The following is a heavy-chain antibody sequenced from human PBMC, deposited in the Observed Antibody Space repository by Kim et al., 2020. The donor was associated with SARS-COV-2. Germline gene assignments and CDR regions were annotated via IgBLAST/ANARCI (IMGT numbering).Heavy chain of an antibody. CDR3: AQNWNLDR. Sequence: GGSLRLSCAASGFTFTTYAMSWVRQAPGKGLEWVSYISYNGACTYYADSVKGRFTISRDNTENTLHLQMNSLRADDTAVYYCAQNWNLDRWGQGTLVTVSS. V-gene: IGHV3-23*01. CDR2: ISYNGACT. J-gene: IGHJ5*02. CDR1: GFTFTTYA. D-gene: IGHD1-1*01.